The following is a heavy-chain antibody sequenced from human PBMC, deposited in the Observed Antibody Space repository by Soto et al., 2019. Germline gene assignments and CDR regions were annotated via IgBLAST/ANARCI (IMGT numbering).Heavy chain of an antibody. Sequence: QIHLVQSGAEVKKPGASVKVSCKGSGYGFTTYGITWVRQAPGQGLEWMAWISDHNGNTNYAQKFQGRVTVTRDTSTSTAYMELRSLRSDDTAVYYCARGRYGDYWGQGALVTVSS. CDR1: GYGFTTYG. J-gene: IGHJ4*02. CDR3: ARGRYGDY. V-gene: IGHV1-18*01. CDR2: ISDHNGNT. D-gene: IGHD1-1*01.